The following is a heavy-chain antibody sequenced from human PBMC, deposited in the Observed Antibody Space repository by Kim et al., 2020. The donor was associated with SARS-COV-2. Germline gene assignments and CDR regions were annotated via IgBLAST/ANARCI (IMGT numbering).Heavy chain of an antibody. Sequence: GGSLRLSCAASGFTFSSSAMYWVRQAPGKGPEWVSTISDSGGGTYYADSVKGRFTISRDNSKDTLYLQMNSLRVEDTAVYYCAKGGYLDPWGQGTLVTVSS. J-gene: IGHJ5*02. CDR1: GFTFSSSA. D-gene: IGHD3-22*01. CDR3: AKGGYLDP. CDR2: ISDSGGGT. V-gene: IGHV3-23*01.